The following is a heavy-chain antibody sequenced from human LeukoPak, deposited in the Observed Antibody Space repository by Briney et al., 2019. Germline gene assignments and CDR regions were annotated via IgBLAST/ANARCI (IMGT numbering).Heavy chain of an antibody. CDR1: GYSISSGYY. V-gene: IGHV4-38-2*02. Sequence: KTSETLSLTCTVSGYSISSGYYWGWIRQPPGKGLEWIGSIYHSGSTYYNPSLKSRVTISVDTSKNQFSLKLSSVTAADTAVYYCANLYPPGIAVDYWGQGTLVTVSS. J-gene: IGHJ4*02. CDR2: IYHSGST. CDR3: ANLYPPGIAVDY. D-gene: IGHD6-19*01.